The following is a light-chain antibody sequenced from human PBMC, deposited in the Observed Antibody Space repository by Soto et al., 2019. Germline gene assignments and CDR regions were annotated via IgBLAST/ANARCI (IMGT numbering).Light chain of an antibody. CDR1: QSISSW. V-gene: IGKV1-5*03. CDR2: KAS. J-gene: IGKJ4*01. CDR3: QPYNSYPLT. Sequence: DIQMTQSPSTLSASVGDRVTITCRASQSISSWLAWYQQKPGKAPKLLIYKASSLESGVPSRFSGSGSGTEFTLSISSLQPDDFATYYCQPYNSYPLTFGGGTKVEIK.